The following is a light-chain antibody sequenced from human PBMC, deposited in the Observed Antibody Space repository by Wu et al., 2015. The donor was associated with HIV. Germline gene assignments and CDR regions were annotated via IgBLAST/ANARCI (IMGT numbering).Light chain of an antibody. V-gene: IGKV3-11*01. CDR2: NTN. Sequence: EIVLTQSPVTLSLSPGERVTLSCRASQTVNGYLAWFQQKPGQSPRLLIYNTNTRASGVPARFSGSGSGTDFTLTISSLDPEDFAVYYCQHRTSWPFTFGPGTKVDIK. CDR3: QHRTSWPFT. J-gene: IGKJ3*01. CDR1: QTVNGY.